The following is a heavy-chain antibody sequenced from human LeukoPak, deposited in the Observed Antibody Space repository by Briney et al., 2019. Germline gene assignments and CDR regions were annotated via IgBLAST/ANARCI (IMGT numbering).Heavy chain of an antibody. Sequence: GGSLRLSCAASGFTFSSYAMHWVRQAPGKGLEWVAVISYDGSNKYYADSVKGRFTISRDNSKNTLYLQMNGLRAEDTAVYYCARDLKVGWPQLRRSYYYYGMDVWGQGTTVTVSS. D-gene: IGHD6-19*01. J-gene: IGHJ6*02. V-gene: IGHV3-30*04. CDR3: ARDLKVGWPQLRRSYYYYGMDV. CDR2: ISYDGSNK. CDR1: GFTFSSYA.